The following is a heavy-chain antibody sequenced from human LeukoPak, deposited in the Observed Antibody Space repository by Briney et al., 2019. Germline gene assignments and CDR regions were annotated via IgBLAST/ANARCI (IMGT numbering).Heavy chain of an antibody. CDR2: ISSSSSYI. CDR1: GFTFSSYS. CDR3: ARAGGGVYYYDSSGYYHYYYYYYMDV. D-gene: IGHD3-22*01. Sequence: GGSLRLSCAASGFTFSSYSMNWVRQAPGKGLEWVSSISSSSSYIYYADSVKGRFTISRDNAKNSLYLQMNSLRAEDTAVYYCARAGGGVYYYDSSGYYHYYYYYYMDVWGKGTTVTVSS. V-gene: IGHV3-21*01. J-gene: IGHJ6*03.